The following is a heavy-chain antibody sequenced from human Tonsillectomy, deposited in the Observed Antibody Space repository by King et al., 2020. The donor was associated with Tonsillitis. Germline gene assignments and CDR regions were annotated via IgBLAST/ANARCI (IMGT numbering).Heavy chain of an antibody. CDR3: ARDYYDSIRGYAFDI. V-gene: IGHV1-18*01. D-gene: IGHD3-22*01. Sequence: QLVQSGAEVKKPGASVKVSCKASGYIFTSYGISWVRQAPGQGLEWMGWISAFNGNTTYAQKLQGRVTMTTDTSTSTAYMDLRNLRSDDTAVFYCARDYYDSIRGYAFDIWGQGTMVTVSS. CDR2: ISAFNGNT. CDR1: GYIFTSYG. J-gene: IGHJ3*02.